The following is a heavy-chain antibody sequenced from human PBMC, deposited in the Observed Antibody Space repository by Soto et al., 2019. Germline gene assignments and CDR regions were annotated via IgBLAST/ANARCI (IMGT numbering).Heavy chain of an antibody. Sequence: QVQLVESGGGSVKPGGSLRLSCAASGFTFSDYYMAWIRQAPGKGLEWVSYVSSRSITTNYADSVKGRFTISRDDARNSLYLQMNSLTAADTSVYYCVRDNGGTFDYWGQGTLVTVSS. CDR3: VRDNGGTFDY. J-gene: IGHJ4*02. CDR2: VSSRSITT. V-gene: IGHV3-11*05. CDR1: GFTFSDYY. D-gene: IGHD2-8*01.